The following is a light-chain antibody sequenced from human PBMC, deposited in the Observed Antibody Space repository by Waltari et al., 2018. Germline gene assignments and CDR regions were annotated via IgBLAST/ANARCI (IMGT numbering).Light chain of an antibody. CDR2: AAS. V-gene: IGKV1-39*01. Sequence: DIQMTQSPYSLSASVGDRVTITCRASQTISSYLSWYQQKPGKAPKLLIYAASSLQSGVPSRFSGSGSGTDFTLTINSLQPEDFATYYCQQTYSTPLTFGGGTKVEIK. CDR1: QTISSY. CDR3: QQTYSTPLT. J-gene: IGKJ4*01.